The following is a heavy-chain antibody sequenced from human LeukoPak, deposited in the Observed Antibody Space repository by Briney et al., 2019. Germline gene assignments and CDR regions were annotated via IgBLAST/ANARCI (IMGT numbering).Heavy chain of an antibody. Sequence: PGGSLRLSCAASGFPFSSYSMTWVRQAPGKGLEWVANIKPDGTTKFYVDSVKGRFTISRDNALNSLYLQMSSLRAEDTGVYYCAKDHYWSIDYWGRGTLVTVSS. CDR3: AKDHYWSIDY. D-gene: IGHD3-3*01. J-gene: IGHJ4*02. V-gene: IGHV3-7*01. CDR2: IKPDGTTK. CDR1: GFPFSSYS.